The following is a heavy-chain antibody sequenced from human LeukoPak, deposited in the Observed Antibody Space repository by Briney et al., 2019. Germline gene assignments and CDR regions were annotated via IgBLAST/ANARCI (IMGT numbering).Heavy chain of an antibody. CDR1: GFTVSSIY. CDR2: IYSDGNT. V-gene: IGHV3-53*01. J-gene: IGHJ5*02. Sequence: PGGSLRLSCAVSGFTVSSIYMSWVRQAPGKGLEWVSFIYSDGNTCYADSVKGRFTLSRDSSRNTLYLQMNSLRVDDTAVYYCAGDTHSSSWYDHWGQGTLVTVSS. D-gene: IGHD6-19*01. CDR3: AGDTHSSSWYDH.